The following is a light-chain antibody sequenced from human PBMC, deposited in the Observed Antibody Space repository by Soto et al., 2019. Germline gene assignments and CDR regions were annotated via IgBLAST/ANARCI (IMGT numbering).Light chain of an antibody. CDR1: QSVSNN. CDR3: QQYNNWPYT. V-gene: IGKV3-15*01. Sequence: EIVMTQSPATLSVSPGERATLSCRASQSVSNNLAWYQQRPGQPPRLLIYSASTGATGIPARFSGSGSGTEFTLTISSPQSEDFAVYYCQQYNNWPYTFGPGTKLEIK. J-gene: IGKJ2*01. CDR2: SAS.